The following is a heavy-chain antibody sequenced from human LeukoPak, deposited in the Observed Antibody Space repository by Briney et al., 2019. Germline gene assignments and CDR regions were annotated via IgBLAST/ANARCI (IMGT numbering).Heavy chain of an antibody. D-gene: IGHD6-19*01. V-gene: IGHV4-39*01. CDR2: IYYSGST. Sequence: SETLSLTCTVSGGSISSSSYYWGWIRQPPGKGLEWIGSIYYSGSTYYNPSLKSRVTISVDTSKNQFSLKLSSVTAADTAVHYCASLIAVAGYFDYWGQGTLVTVSS. CDR3: ASLIAVAGYFDY. CDR1: GGSISSSSYY. J-gene: IGHJ4*02.